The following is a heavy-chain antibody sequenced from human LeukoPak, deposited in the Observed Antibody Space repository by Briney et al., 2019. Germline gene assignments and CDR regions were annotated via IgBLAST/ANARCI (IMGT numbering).Heavy chain of an antibody. V-gene: IGHV3-49*03. Sequence: GGSLRLSCTASGFTFDDYAVSWFRQAPGKGLEWVGFIRSKAFGGTPEYAGSVRRRFTISRDDSKSIAYLQMNSLKTEDTAVYYCTRNTVTVHFDYWSQGTLVTVSS. CDR3: TRNTVTVHFDY. CDR1: GFTFDDYA. J-gene: IGHJ4*02. D-gene: IGHD4-17*01. CDR2: IRSKAFGGTP.